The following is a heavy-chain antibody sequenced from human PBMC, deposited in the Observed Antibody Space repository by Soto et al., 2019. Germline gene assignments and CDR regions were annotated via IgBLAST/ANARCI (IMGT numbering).Heavy chain of an antibody. V-gene: IGHV5-10-1*01. CDR1: GYSFTSYW. CDR3: ASRSDCSSTSWRWMDG. D-gene: IGHD2-2*01. Sequence: GESLKISCKGSGYSFTSYWISWVRQMPGKGLEWMGRIDPSDSYTNYSPSFQGHVTISADKSISTAYLQWSSLKASDTAMYYCASRSDCSSTSWRWMDGRGQGTTVTV. CDR2: IDPSDSYT. J-gene: IGHJ6*02.